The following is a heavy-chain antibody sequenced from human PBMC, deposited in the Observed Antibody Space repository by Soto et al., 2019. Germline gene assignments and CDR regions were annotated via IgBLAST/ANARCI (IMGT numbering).Heavy chain of an antibody. CDR2: IYYSGST. J-gene: IGHJ4*02. CDR1: GCSISSGGYY. Sequence: PSETLSLTCTVSGCSISSGGYYWSWILQHPGKGLEWIGYIYYSGSTYYNPSLKSRVTISVDTSKNQFSLKLSSVTAADTAVYYFARYGQLERIYAFWGQGTLVTVSS. V-gene: IGHV4-31*03. CDR3: ARYGQLERIYAF. D-gene: IGHD1-1*01.